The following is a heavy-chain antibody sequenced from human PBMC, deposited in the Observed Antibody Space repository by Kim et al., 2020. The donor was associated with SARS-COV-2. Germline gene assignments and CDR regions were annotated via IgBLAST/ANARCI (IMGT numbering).Heavy chain of an antibody. Sequence: GGSLRLSCAASGFTFSSYDMNWVRQAPGKGLEWISYITSGGSTKYSESAKGRRTISSGNTNKNLHLQLNSMLTEERAAYYCARQGRTQRYSNGWY. CDR3: ARQGRTQRYSNGWY. CDR2: ITSGGSTK. J-gene: IGHJ2*01. V-gene: IGHV3-48*03. CDR1: GFTFSSYD. D-gene: IGHD6-19*01.